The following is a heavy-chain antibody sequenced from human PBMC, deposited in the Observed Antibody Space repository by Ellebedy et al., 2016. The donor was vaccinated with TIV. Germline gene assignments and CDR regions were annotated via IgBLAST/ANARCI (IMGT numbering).Heavy chain of an antibody. CDR2: IYPDDPDT. CDR3: ARYRRSSAGHDAFDI. CDR1: GYSFTSYW. J-gene: IGHJ3*02. V-gene: IGHV5-51*01. Sequence: PGGSLRLSCKGSGYSFTSYWIGSVRQMPGHGLEWMGIIYPDDPDTKYSPSFQGQVTISADKSISTAYLQWSSLKAADTAMYYCARYRRSSAGHDAFDIWGQGTMGTVSS.